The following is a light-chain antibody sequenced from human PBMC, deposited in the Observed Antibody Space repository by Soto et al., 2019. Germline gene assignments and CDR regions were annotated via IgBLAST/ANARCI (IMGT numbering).Light chain of an antibody. CDR3: LQDYTYPWT. Sequence: AIQMTQSPSSLSASVGDRVTITCRASQAIRNDLGWYQQKPGKAPTLLIFGASNLQPGVPVRFSASGSGTKFTLTISNLQPEDFATYYCLQDYTYPWTFGQGTKVDIK. V-gene: IGKV1-6*01. J-gene: IGKJ1*01. CDR1: QAIRND. CDR2: GAS.